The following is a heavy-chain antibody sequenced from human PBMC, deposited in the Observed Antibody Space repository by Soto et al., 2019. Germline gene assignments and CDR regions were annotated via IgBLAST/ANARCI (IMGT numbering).Heavy chain of an antibody. D-gene: IGHD2-2*01. J-gene: IGHJ2*01. CDR3: ASGQFFSSSCSYLNL. CDR1: GGSINSGGSY. V-gene: IGHV4-31*03. Sequence: QVQLQESGPGLVKPSQTLSLTCTVSGGSINSGGSYWSWIRQSPGEGLEWIGYIYYSGTTYYNPYRKSRVSISLDTSKNQFSLKLSSVTAADTAIYYCASGQFFSSSCSYLNLWGRGTLVTVSS. CDR2: IYYSGTT.